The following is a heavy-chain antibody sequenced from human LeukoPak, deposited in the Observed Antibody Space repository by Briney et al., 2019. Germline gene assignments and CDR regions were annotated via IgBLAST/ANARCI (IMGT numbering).Heavy chain of an antibody. CDR3: AKEGSYAGLYYFDY. D-gene: IGHD1-26*01. J-gene: IGHJ4*02. CDR2: FSGSGSGT. V-gene: IGHV3-23*01. Sequence: GGSLRLSCAASGFAFNNYAMNWVRQAPGKGLEWVSGFSGSGSGTYYADSVKGRFTISRDNSNNTLYLQMNSLRAEDTAVYYCAKEGSYAGLYYFDYWGQGTLVTVSS. CDR1: GFAFNNYA.